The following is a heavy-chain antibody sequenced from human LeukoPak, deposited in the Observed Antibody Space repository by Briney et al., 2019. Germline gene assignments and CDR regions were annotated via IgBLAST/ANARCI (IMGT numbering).Heavy chain of an antibody. Sequence: PSQTLSLTCTVSGGSISSGSYYWSWIRQPAGKGLEWIGRIYTSGSTNYNPSLKSRVTISVDTSKNQFSLKLSSVTAADTAVYYCARLQQLVFYRRYYFDYWGQGTLVTVSS. V-gene: IGHV4-61*02. CDR3: ARLQQLVFYRRYYFDY. CDR1: GGSISSGSYY. J-gene: IGHJ4*02. D-gene: IGHD6-13*01. CDR2: IYTSGST.